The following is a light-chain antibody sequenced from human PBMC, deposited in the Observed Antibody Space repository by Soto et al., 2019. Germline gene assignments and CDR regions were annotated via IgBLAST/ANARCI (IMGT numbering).Light chain of an antibody. CDR2: GAS. CDR3: QHYNNWWT. J-gene: IGKJ1*01. CDR1: QSVSNN. V-gene: IGKV3-15*01. Sequence: EIVMTQSPATLSVSPGERATLSCRASQSVSNNLAWYQKKPGQAPRLLIYGASTSATGIPARFSGSGSGTEFTLTISSLQSEDFAFYYCQHYNNWWTFGQGTRVDIK.